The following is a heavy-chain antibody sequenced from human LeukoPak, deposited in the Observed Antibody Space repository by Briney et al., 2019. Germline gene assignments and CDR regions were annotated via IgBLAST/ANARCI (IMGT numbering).Heavy chain of an antibody. Sequence: PGGSLRLSCAASGFTFDDYAMHWVRQAPGKGLEWVSGISWNSGSIGYADSVKGRFTISRDNAKNSLYLQMNSLRAEDTAVYYCAKGKEIVATIPDEGDYWGQGTLVTVSS. CDR1: GFTFDDYA. CDR2: ISWNSGSI. V-gene: IGHV3-9*01. D-gene: IGHD5-12*01. J-gene: IGHJ4*02. CDR3: AKGKEIVATIPDEGDY.